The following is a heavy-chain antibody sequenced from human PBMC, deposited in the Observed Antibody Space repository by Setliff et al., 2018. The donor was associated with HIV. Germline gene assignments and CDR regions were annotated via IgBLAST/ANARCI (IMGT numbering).Heavy chain of an antibody. D-gene: IGHD2-15*01. V-gene: IGHV4-39*07. CDR3: AGGPGYCSGGTCYPGGWFDP. CDR1: GGSISSSSYY. J-gene: IGHJ5*02. Sequence: SETLSLTCTVSGGSISSSSYYWGWIRQPPGKGLEWIGSIYYSGSTYYNPSLKSRVTISVDMSKNQFSLKLSSVTAADTAVYYCAGGPGYCSGGTCYPGGWFDPGAREPWSPSPQ. CDR2: IYYSGST.